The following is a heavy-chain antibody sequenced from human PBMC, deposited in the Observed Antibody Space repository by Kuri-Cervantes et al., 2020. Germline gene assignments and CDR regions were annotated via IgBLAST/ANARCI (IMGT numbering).Heavy chain of an antibody. CDR1: GFTFSSYG. D-gene: IGHD4-17*01. V-gene: IGHV3-30*18. CDR2: ISYDGSNK. CDR3: AKVHYGDYGFGP. J-gene: IGHJ5*02. Sequence: GGSLRLSCAASGFTFSSYGMHWVRQAPGKGLEWVAVISYDGSNKYYADSVKGRFTISRDNSKNTLYPQMNSLRAEDTAVYYCAKVHYGDYGFGPWGQGTLVTVSS.